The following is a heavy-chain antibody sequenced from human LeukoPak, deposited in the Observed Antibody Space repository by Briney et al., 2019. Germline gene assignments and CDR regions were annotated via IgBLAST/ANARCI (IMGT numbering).Heavy chain of an antibody. J-gene: IGHJ4*02. CDR1: GFTFSSSA. V-gene: IGHV3-23*01. CDR2: ISGSGETI. Sequence: PGGSLRLSCAASGFTFSSSAMAWVRLAPGKGLEWVSSISGSGETIHYADSVKGRFPISRDNSKSTLSLQTNSLRAEDTAIYYCAKVVVSGNGDYFDFWGQGTLVTVAS. D-gene: IGHD2-8*01. CDR3: AKVVVSGNGDYFDF.